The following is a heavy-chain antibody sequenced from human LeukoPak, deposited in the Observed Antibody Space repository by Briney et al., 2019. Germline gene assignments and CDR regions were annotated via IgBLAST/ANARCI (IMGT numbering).Heavy chain of an antibody. Sequence: PSETLSLTCTVSGGSISSYYWSWIRQPPGKGLEWIGYIYYSGSTNYNSSLKSRVTISVDTSKNQFSLKLSSVTAADTAVYYCARDHCSSTGCPFGELLIWGQGTLVTVSS. V-gene: IGHV4-59*01. D-gene: IGHD2-2*01. CDR1: GGSISSYY. CDR3: ARDHCSSTGCPFGELLI. J-gene: IGHJ4*02. CDR2: IYYSGST.